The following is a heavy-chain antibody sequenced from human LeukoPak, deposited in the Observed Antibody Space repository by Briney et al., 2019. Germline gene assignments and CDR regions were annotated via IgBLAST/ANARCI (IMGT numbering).Heavy chain of an antibody. CDR1: GFTFSSYE. V-gene: IGHV3-48*03. Sequence: GGSLRLSCAASGFTFSSYEMNWVRQAPGKGLEWVSYISSSGSTIYYAGSVKGGLTISSDNAKNSLYVQMNSLRAADTAVYYCARDLLGWELHYFDYWGQGTLVTVSS. CDR3: ARDLLGWELHYFDY. CDR2: ISSSGSTI. D-gene: IGHD1-26*01. J-gene: IGHJ4*02.